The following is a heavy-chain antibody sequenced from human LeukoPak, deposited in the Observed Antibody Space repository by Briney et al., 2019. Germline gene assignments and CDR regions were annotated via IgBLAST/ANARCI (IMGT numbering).Heavy chain of an antibody. CDR2: IYHSGYT. D-gene: IGHD3-10*01. CDR3: ARSSMFRGVTVDY. CDR1: GGSINSSSYY. J-gene: IGHJ4*02. Sequence: SETLSLTCTVSGGSINSSSYYWGWIRQPPGKALEWIGSIYHSGYTYYNPSLKSRVTISVDTSKNQFSLKLSSVTAADTAVYYCARSSMFRGVTVDYWGQETLVTVSS. V-gene: IGHV4-39*01.